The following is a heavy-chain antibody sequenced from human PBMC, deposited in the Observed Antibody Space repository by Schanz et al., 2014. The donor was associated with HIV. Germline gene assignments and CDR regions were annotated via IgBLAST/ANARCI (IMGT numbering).Heavy chain of an antibody. CDR1: GFTFDNYA. J-gene: IGHJ4*02. Sequence: EVQLLESGGGLVQPGGSLRLSCSASGFTFDNYAMTWVRQAPGKGLEWVSSITESGGRTYSADSVKGRFTISRDNSKKTVFLQMNNLRAEDTAVYGCARQGLRFSFWLDYWGQGTPVTVS. V-gene: IGHV3-23*01. D-gene: IGHD4-17*01. CDR2: ITESGGRT. CDR3: ARQGLRFSFWLDY.